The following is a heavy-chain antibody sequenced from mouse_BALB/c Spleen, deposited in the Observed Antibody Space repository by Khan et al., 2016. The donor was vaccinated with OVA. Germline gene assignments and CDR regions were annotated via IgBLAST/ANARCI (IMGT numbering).Heavy chain of an antibody. CDR1: GFSLTSYG. V-gene: IGHV2-9*02. D-gene: IGHD1-3*01. CDR3: ARLEDI. Sequence: QVQLQQSGPGLVAPSQCLSITCTVSGFSLTSYGVHWVRQPPGKGLEWLGVIWAGGGTNYNSDLMSRLSISKDNSKSQVFLKMKDLQTDDTAMYYGARLEDIWGQGTTLTVSS. CDR2: IWAGGGT. J-gene: IGHJ2*01.